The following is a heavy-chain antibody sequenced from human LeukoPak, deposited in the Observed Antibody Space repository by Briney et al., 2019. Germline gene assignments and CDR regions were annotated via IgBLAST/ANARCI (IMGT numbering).Heavy chain of an antibody. V-gene: IGHV3-23*01. CDR2: ISDSGGSS. CDR3: AKGKGSSSSSIDW. Sequence: GGSLRLSCAASGFTFNTYAMNWVRQAPGKGLEWVSAISDSGGSSYYADSVKGRFTISRDNSKNTVYLQIHRLRAEDTAVYYCAKGKGSSSSSIDWWGQGTLVTVSS. D-gene: IGHD2-15*01. CDR1: GFTFNTYA. J-gene: IGHJ4*02.